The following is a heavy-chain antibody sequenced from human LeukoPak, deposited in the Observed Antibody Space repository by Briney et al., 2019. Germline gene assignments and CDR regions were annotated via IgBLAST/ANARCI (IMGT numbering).Heavy chain of an antibody. J-gene: IGHJ3*02. Sequence: GGSLRLYCAASGFTFSSYAMTWVRQGPGKGLEWVSDISGGGGSTYYADSVKGRFTISRDNSKNTLYLQMHSLRAEDTAVYYCAIYSGYGASAFDIWGQGTMVTVSS. CDR1: GFTFSSYA. CDR2: ISGGGGST. CDR3: AIYSGYGASAFDI. D-gene: IGHD5-12*01. V-gene: IGHV3-23*01.